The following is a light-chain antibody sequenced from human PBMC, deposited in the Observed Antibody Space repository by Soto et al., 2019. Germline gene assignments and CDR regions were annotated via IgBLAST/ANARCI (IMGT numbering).Light chain of an antibody. CDR1: QSVSSTY. CDR2: GAS. J-gene: IGKJ4*01. V-gene: IGKV3-20*01. Sequence: EIVLTQSPGTLSLSPGERATLSCRASQSVSSTYVAWYQQKPGQAPRLLIYGASSRATGIPDRFSGSGSGTDFTLTISRLEPEDFAVYYSQHYGSLVLTFGGGTKVEIK. CDR3: QHYGSLVLT.